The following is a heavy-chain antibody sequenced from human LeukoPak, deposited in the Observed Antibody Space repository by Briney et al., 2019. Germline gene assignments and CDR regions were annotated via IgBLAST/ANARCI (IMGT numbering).Heavy chain of an antibody. CDR2: MNPNSGNT. CDR3: ARISYSSGWYYHY. D-gene: IGHD6-19*01. V-gene: IGHV1-8*03. Sequence: SVKVSCKASGYTFTSYDINWVRQATGQGLEWMGWMNPNSGNTGYAQKFQGRVTTTRNTSISTAYMELSSLRSEDTAVYYCARISYSSGWYYHYWGQGTLVTVSS. CDR1: GYTFTSYD. J-gene: IGHJ4*02.